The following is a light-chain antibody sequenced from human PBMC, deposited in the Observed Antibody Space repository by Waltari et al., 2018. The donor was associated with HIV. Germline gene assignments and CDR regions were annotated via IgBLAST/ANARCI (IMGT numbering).Light chain of an antibody. CDR1: QSVNTY. CDR2: DVS. Sequence: IVLTQSPGTLSLSPGERATLSCRASQSVNTYLGWYQQKPGQPPRLLMYDVSKRAAGIPARFSGSGSGTDFSLTINNLKPEDSAVYYCQHRVSWPATFGGGTKVQIK. V-gene: IGKV3-11*01. CDR3: QHRVSWPAT. J-gene: IGKJ4*01.